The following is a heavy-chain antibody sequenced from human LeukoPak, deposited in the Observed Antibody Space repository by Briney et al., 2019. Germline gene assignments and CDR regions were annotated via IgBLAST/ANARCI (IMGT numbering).Heavy chain of an antibody. V-gene: IGHV1-69*05. Sequence: SVKVSCKASGYTFTNYYIHWVRQAPGQGLEWMGGIIPIFGTANYAQKFQGRVTITTDESTSTAYMELSSLRSEDTAVYYCATTGSTAYFDYWGQGTLVTVSS. J-gene: IGHJ4*02. D-gene: IGHD3-9*01. CDR3: ATTGSTAYFDY. CDR2: IIPIFGTA. CDR1: GYTFTNYY.